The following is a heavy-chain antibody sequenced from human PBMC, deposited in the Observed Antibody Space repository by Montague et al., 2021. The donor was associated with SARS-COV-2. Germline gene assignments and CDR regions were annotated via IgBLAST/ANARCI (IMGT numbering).Heavy chain of an antibody. CDR3: AKAAYMPYSGSYWDY. V-gene: IGHV3-23*01. CDR1: GFNFNNYA. Sequence: SLRLSCVASGFNFNNYAMIWVRQAPGKGLEWVSGISGGCDDTYTSDSVRGRFTISRDNFKKTLSLQMNSLRAEDSAIYYCAKAAYMPYSGSYWDYWGQGALVTVSS. CDR2: ISGGCDDT. D-gene: IGHD1-26*01. J-gene: IGHJ4*02.